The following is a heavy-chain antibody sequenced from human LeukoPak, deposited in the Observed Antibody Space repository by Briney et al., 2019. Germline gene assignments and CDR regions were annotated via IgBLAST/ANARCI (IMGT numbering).Heavy chain of an antibody. D-gene: IGHD6-13*01. CDR3: ARGGSSWLGSP. CDR2: IKQDGSEK. CDR1: GFTFSSYE. Sequence: GGSLRLSCAASGFTFSSYEMNWVRQAPGKGLEWVANIKQDGSEKYYVDSVKGRFTISRDNAKNSLYLQMNSLRAEDTAVYYCARGGSSWLGSPWGQGTLVTVSS. J-gene: IGHJ5*02. V-gene: IGHV3-7*01.